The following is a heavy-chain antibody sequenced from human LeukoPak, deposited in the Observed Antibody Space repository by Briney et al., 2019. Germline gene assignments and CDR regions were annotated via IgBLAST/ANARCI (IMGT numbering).Heavy chain of an antibody. CDR1: GYTFTSYY. D-gene: IGHD4-23*01. CDR2: INPSGGST. Sequence: ASVKVSCKASGYTFTSYYVHWVRQAPGQGLEWMGIINPSGGSTSYAQKFQGRVTMTRDTSTSTVYMELSSLRSEDTAVYYCARDSDYGGTINAEYFQHWGQGTLVTVSS. CDR3: ARDSDYGGTINAEYFQH. J-gene: IGHJ1*01. V-gene: IGHV1-46*01.